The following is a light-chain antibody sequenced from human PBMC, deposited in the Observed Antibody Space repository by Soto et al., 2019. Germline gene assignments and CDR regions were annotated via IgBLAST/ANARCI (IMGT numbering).Light chain of an antibody. CDR2: DVS. J-gene: IGLJ2*01. CDR1: SSNVGSYNY. V-gene: IGLV2-14*01. CDR3: RSYTTSRTRVV. Sequence: QSALTQPASVSGSPGQSITISCTGTSSNVGSYNYVSWYQQYPGKAPKLMIYDVSNRPSGVSYRFSGSKSGNTASLTISGLQAEDEADYYCRSYTTSRTRVVFGGGTKLTVL.